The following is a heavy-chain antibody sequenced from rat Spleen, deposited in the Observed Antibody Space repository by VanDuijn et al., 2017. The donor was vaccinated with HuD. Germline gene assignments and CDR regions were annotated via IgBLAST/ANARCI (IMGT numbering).Heavy chain of an antibody. CDR2: ISYDSTST. J-gene: IGHJ4*01. CDR1: GFTFSDYY. V-gene: IGHV5-20*01. CDR3: TTDRPGGVMDA. D-gene: IGHD1-11*01. Sequence: EVQLVESGGGLVQPGRSLKLSCSASGFTFSDYYMAWVRQAPTKGLEWVAIISYDSTSTYYRDSVKGRFTISRDNAKSTLYLQMDSLRSEDTATYYCTTDRPGGVMDAWGQGASLTVSS.